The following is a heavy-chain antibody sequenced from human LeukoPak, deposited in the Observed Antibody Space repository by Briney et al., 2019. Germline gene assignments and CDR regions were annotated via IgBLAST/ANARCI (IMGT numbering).Heavy chain of an antibody. V-gene: IGHV4-39*01. CDR1: GGSLSSNNYY. J-gene: IGHJ4*02. D-gene: IGHD2-8*02. CDR3: ASSPSGYWWNFDC. CDR2: IYYSGST. Sequence: SEALFLTCTVSGGSLSSNNYYWGRFPPPPGKGLEWIGSIYYSGSTYNNPSLKSRVTISVDTTKNQFSLKLTSVTAADTAVYYCASSPSGYWWNFDCWGQGTLVTVSS.